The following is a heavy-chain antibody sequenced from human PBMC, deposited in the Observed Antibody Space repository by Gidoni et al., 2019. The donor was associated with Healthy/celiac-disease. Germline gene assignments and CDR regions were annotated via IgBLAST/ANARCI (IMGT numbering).Heavy chain of an antibody. J-gene: IGHJ3*02. CDR3: ARSCGSCPDYDAFDI. Sequence: QVQLVQSGAEVKKPGSSVKVSCKASGGTFSSYAIRWVRQATVQGLEWMGGIIPIFGTANYAQKFQGRVTITADESTSTAYMELSSLRSEDTAVYYCARSCGSCPDYDAFDIWGQGTMVTVSS. D-gene: IGHD2-15*01. V-gene: IGHV1-69*01. CDR1: GGTFSSYA. CDR2: IIPIFGTA.